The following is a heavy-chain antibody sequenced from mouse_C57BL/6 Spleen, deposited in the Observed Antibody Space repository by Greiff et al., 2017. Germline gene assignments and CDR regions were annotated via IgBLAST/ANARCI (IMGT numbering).Heavy chain of an antibody. V-gene: IGHV10-3*01. CDR1: GFTFNTYA. D-gene: IGHD2-4*01. Sequence: DVMLVESGGGLVQPKGSLKLSCAASGFTFNTYAMHWVRQAPGKGLEWVARIRSKSSNYATYYADSVKDRFTISRDDSQSMLYLQMNNLKTEDTAMYYCVREGDYDYAYAMDYWGQGTSVTVSS. J-gene: IGHJ4*01. CDR3: VREGDYDYAYAMDY. CDR2: IRSKSSNYAT.